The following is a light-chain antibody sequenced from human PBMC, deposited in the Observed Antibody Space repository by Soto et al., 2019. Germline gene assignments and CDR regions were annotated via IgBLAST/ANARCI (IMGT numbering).Light chain of an antibody. V-gene: IGKV1-39*01. CDR3: QESFSAPQFT. J-gene: IGKJ4*01. Sequence: DIQMTQSPSSLSAPVGDRVTITCRASQNIRTYLNWYQHKPGKAPKLLIYAASSLQSEVPSRFSGSGSGTDFTLTITSLQPEDFATYYCQESFSAPQFTFGGGTKVDIK. CDR2: AAS. CDR1: QNIRTY.